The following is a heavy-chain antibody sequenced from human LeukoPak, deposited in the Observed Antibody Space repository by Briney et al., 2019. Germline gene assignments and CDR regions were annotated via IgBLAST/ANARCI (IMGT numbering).Heavy chain of an antibody. CDR2: ISYDGSNK. Sequence: GGSLRLSCAASGFTFSSYGMHWVRQAPGKGLEGVAVISYDGSNKYYADSVKGRFTISRDNSKNTLYLQMNSLSAGDTAVYYCAKDGIPYGSGSRAYNWFDSWGQGTLVTVSS. CDR1: GFTFSSYG. J-gene: IGHJ5*01. V-gene: IGHV3-30*18. CDR3: AKDGIPYGSGSRAYNWFDS. D-gene: IGHD3-10*01.